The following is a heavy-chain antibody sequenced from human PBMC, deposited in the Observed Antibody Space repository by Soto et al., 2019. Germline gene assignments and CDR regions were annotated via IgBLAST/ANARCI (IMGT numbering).Heavy chain of an antibody. J-gene: IGHJ4*02. CDR1: GFTFSTSW. CDR2: TNPDGSKK. V-gene: IGHV3-7*01. Sequence: GGSLRLSCAASGFTFSTSWMNWVRQAPGKGLEWVASTNPDGSKKYHVDSVEGRFTISRDNAKNSLFLQMDSLRVEDTALYYCARDRAWSSFDYWGQGTQVTVSS. D-gene: IGHD6-19*01. CDR3: ARDRAWSSFDY.